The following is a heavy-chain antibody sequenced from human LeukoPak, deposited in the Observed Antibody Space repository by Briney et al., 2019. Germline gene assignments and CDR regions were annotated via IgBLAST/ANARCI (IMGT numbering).Heavy chain of an antibody. J-gene: IGHJ3*02. D-gene: IGHD1-26*01. CDR2: TRNKANSYST. Sequence: PGGSLRLSCAASGFTFSDHYMDWVRQAPGKGLEWVGRTRNKANSYSTEYAASVKGRFTISRDDSKNSLHLQMNSLKTEDTAVYYCARGGSYVAFDIWGQGTMVTVSS. CDR1: GFTFSDHY. CDR3: ARGGSYVAFDI. V-gene: IGHV3-72*01.